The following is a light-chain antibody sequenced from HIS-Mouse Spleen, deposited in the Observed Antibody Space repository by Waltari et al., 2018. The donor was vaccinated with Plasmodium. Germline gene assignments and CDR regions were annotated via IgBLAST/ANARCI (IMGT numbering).Light chain of an antibody. Sequence: NFMLTQPHSGSESPGKTVTISCTRRSGSIASNHVQWYQQRPGSAPTTVIYEDNQRPSGVPDRFSGSIDSSSNSASLTISGLKTEDEADYYCQSYDSRAWVFGGGTKLTVL. CDR3: QSYDSRAWV. CDR2: EDN. V-gene: IGLV6-57*04. J-gene: IGLJ3*02. CDR1: SGSIASNH.